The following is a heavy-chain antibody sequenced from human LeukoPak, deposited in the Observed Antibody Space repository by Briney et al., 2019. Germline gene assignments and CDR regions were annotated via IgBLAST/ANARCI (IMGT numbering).Heavy chain of an antibody. CDR1: SGSINSYY. D-gene: IGHD2-2*02. V-gene: IGHV4-4*07. J-gene: IGHJ4*02. CDR2: IYTTGTT. CDR3: ARHGYTATPYFLDY. Sequence: SETLPLTCTVSSGSINSYYWGWVRQPAGRGLEWIGRIYTTGTTNYNPSLKSRLTMSVDTSKRQFSLNLRSVTAADTAIYYCARHGYTATPYFLDYCSQGILSTVSS.